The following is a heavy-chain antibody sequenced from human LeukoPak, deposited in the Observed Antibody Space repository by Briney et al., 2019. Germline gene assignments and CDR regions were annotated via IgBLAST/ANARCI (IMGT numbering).Heavy chain of an antibody. D-gene: IGHD3-16*02. Sequence: SETLSLTCSVSGGSISSGSYYWSWIRQPAGEGLEWIGRIYTSGSTNYNPSLKSRVTMSVDTSKNQFSLKLSSVTAADTAVYYCASGYVWGSYRPTYYMDVWGKGTTVTISS. CDR1: GGSISSGSYY. J-gene: IGHJ6*03. CDR2: IYTSGST. CDR3: ASGYVWGSYRPTYYMDV. V-gene: IGHV4-61*02.